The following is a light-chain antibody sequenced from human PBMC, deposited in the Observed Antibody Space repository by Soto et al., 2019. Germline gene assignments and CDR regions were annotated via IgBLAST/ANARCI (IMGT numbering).Light chain of an antibody. CDR1: QGIGDT. V-gene: IGKV3-20*01. CDR2: GAS. J-gene: IGKJ1*01. Sequence: VMGQSASTLSVSPGEGATLSCRASQGIGDTLAWYQQKPGQAPRLLIYGASSRATGIPDRFSGSGSGTDFTLTISRLEPEDFAVYYCQQYGISPSWTFGQGTKVDIK. CDR3: QQYGISPSWT.